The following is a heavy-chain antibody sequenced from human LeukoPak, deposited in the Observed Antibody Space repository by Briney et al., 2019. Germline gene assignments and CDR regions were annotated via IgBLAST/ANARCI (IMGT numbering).Heavy chain of an antibody. D-gene: IGHD3-9*01. V-gene: IGHV3-43*01. Sequence: GGSLRLSCAASGFTFDDYTMHWVRQAPGKGLEWVSLISWDGGSTYYADSVKGRFTISRDNSKNSLYLQMNSLRTEDTALYYCAKDLDYDILTGYRNYYGMDVWGQGTTVTVSS. CDR1: GFTFDDYT. CDR2: ISWDGGST. J-gene: IGHJ6*02. CDR3: AKDLDYDILTGYRNYYGMDV.